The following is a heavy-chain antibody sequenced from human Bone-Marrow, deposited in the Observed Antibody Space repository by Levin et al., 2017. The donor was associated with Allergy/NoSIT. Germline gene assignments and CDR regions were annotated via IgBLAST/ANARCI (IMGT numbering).Heavy chain of an antibody. CDR2: ISSSSSYI. CDR3: ARVSGSRGFGELLGVYDYYYYYGMDV. CDR1: GFTFSSYS. Sequence: GESLKISCAASGFTFSSYSMNWVRQAPGKGLEWVSSISSSSSYIYYADSVKGRFTISRDNAKNSLYLQMNSLRAEDTAVYYCARVSGSRGFGELLGVYDYYYYYGMDVWGQGTTVTVSS. V-gene: IGHV3-21*01. D-gene: IGHD3-10*01. J-gene: IGHJ6*02.